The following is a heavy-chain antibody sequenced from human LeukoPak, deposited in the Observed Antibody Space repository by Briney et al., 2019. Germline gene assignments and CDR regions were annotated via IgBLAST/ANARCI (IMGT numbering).Heavy chain of an antibody. D-gene: IGHD3-10*01. V-gene: IGHV3-23*01. CDR3: AKDTYYYGSGSYYVY. CDR2: ISGSGGST. J-gene: IGHJ4*02. Sequence: GGSLRLSCAASGFTFSSYGMSWVRQAPGKGLEWVSAISGSGGSTYYADSVKGRFTISRDNSKNTLYLQMNSLRAEDTAVYYCAKDTYYYGSGSYYVYWGQGTLVTVSS. CDR1: GFTFSSYG.